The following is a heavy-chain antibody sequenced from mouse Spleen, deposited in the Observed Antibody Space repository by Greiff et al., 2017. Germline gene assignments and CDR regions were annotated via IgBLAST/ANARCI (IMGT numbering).Heavy chain of an antibody. D-gene: IGHD2-12*01. Sequence: EVMLVESEGGLVQPGSSMKLSCTASGFTFSDYYMAWVRQVPEKGLEWVANINYDGSSTYYLDSLKSRFINSRDNAKNILYLQMSSLKSEDTATYYCARAYDPYYFDYWGQGTTLTVSS. V-gene: IGHV5-16*01. CDR2: INYDGSST. CDR1: GFTFSDYY. CDR3: ARAYDPYYFDY. J-gene: IGHJ2*01.